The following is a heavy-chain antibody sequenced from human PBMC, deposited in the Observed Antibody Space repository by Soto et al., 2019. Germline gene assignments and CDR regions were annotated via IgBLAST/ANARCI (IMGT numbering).Heavy chain of an antibody. V-gene: IGHV3-30*18. D-gene: IGHD3-22*01. Sequence: PGGSLRLSCAASGFTFSSYGMHWVRQAPGKGLEWVAVISYDGSNKYYADSVKGRFTISRDNSKNTLYLQMNSLRAEDTAVYYCAKDSVYDSSGYYSRNWFDPWGQGTLVTVS. CDR3: AKDSVYDSSGYYSRNWFDP. CDR1: GFTFSSYG. CDR2: ISYDGSNK. J-gene: IGHJ5*02.